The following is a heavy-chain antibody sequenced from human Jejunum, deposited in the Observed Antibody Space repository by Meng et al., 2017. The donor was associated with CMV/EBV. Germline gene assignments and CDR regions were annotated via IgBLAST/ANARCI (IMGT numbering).Heavy chain of an antibody. Sequence: NYWSWVSQHPGKGLEWIGEISHSGSTKYTSSLTSRVAISVDKTKNHFSLKLTSVTAADTGVYYCARVPAELGSSSSSYYFDSWGQGTLVTVSS. J-gene: IGHJ4*02. D-gene: IGHD6-13*01. V-gene: IGHV4-4*02. CDR3: ARVPAELGSSSSSYYFDS. CDR1: NY. CDR2: ISHSGST.